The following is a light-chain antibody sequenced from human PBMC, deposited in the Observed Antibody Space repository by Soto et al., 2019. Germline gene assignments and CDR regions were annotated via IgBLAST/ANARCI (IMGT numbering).Light chain of an antibody. CDR1: QSVSSY. V-gene: IGKV3-15*01. J-gene: IGKJ1*01. CDR2: RAS. CDR3: QQYNNWPRT. Sequence: ERVLTQSPGTLSVSPGAGATPSCRAGQSVSSYLAWYQQKPGQAPSLLIYRASTMATGIPARFSGSGSGTEFTLTISSLQSEDFAAYYCQQYNNWPRTFGQGTKVDIK.